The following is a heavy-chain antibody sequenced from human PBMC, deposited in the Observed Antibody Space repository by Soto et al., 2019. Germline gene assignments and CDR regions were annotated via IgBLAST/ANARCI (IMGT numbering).Heavy chain of an antibody. CDR3: ARGVYYYGSGSYYNAWFDP. V-gene: IGHV1-2*02. J-gene: IGHJ5*02. CDR1: GYTFTGYY. CDR2: INPNSGGT. D-gene: IGHD3-10*01. Sequence: QVQLVQSGAEVKKPGASVKVSCKASGYTFTGYYMHWVRQAPGQGLEWMGWINPNSGGTNYAQKFQGRVTMTRDTSISTAYMELSRLRSDDTAVYYCARGVYYYGSGSYYNAWFDPWGQGTLVTVSS.